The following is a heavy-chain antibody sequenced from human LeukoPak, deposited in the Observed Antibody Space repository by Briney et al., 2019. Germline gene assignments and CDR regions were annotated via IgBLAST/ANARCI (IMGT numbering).Heavy chain of an antibody. CDR1: GFTFSGYS. D-gene: IGHD5-12*01. CDR3: AKGAVATFYFDY. J-gene: IGHJ4*02. CDR2: VWPKNDKT. Sequence: GGSLRLSCVASGFTFSGYSMGWVRQAPGRGLEWVSFVWPKNDKTYYADSVRGRFTISRDNSKNTLYLQMNSLRAEDTAVYYCAKGAVATFYFDYWGQGTLVTVSS. V-gene: IGHV3-23*01.